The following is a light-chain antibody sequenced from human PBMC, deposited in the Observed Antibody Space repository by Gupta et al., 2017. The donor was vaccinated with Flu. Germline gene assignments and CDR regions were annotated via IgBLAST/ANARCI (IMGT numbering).Light chain of an antibody. V-gene: IGLV2-14*01. CDR3: SSCKSSSTLVV. CDR1: SSYVGGYNY. J-gene: IGLJ2*01. CDR2: EFS. Sequence: QSALTQSASVSGSPGQSITITCTGTSSYVGGYNYVTWYQQHPRKAPKLMSYEFSNRPSVVSNRFSGSKSGNTASLTISGLQAEDEADYYCSSCKSSSTLVVFGGGTKLTVL.